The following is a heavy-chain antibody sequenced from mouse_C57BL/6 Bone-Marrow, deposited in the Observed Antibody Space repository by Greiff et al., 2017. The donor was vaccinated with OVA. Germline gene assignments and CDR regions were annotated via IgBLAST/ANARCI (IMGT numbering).Heavy chain of an antibody. CDR2: INPSSGYT. CDR1: GYTFTSYT. CDR3: ARSEWLLPFFYFDC. Sequence: VQLQQSVAELARPGASVKMSCKASGYTFTSYTMHWVKQRPRQGLEWIGYINPSSGYTKYNQKFKDKATFTEDKSSSTAYLQLSSLTSEDSAVYYCARSEWLLPFFYFDCWGQGTTLTVSS. V-gene: IGHV1-4*01. J-gene: IGHJ2*01. D-gene: IGHD2-3*01.